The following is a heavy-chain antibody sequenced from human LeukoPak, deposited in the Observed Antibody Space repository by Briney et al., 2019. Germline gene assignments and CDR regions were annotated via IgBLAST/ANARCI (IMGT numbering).Heavy chain of an antibody. V-gene: IGHV4-34*01. Sequence: SETLSLTCAVYGGSFINYYWGWLRQPPEKGLEWIGEINHSGSTRYNPSLKSRGTISLDTSKNQFSLKISFVTAADTAVYYCARVAAKTVDYWGQGTLVTVSP. CDR2: INHSGST. D-gene: IGHD2-15*01. CDR3: ARVAAKTVDY. J-gene: IGHJ4*02. CDR1: GGSFINYY.